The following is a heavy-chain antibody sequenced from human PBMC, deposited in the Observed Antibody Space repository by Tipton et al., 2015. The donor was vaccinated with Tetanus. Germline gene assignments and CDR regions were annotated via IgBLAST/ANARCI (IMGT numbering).Heavy chain of an antibody. CDR2: IYYSGST. D-gene: IGHD3-16*02. CDR3: ARWSGELSFARAGFDY. Sequence: LRLSCTVSGDSISSRNSYWGWIRQPPGKGLEWVGSIYYSGSTYYNPSLKSRVTISVDTSKNQFSLKLSSVTAADTAVYYCARWSGELSFARAGFDYWGQGTLVTVSS. J-gene: IGHJ4*02. V-gene: IGHV4-39*07. CDR1: GDSISSRNSY.